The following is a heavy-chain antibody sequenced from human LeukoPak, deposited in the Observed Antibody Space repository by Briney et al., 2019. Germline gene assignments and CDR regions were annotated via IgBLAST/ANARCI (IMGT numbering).Heavy chain of an antibody. Sequence: PSETLSLTCAVSGGSISSSNWWSWVRQPPGKGLEWIGEIYHSGSTNYNPSLKSRVTISVDKSKNQFSLKLSSVTAADTAAYFCARGPYSYDSSGAFDIWGQGTMVTVSS. V-gene: IGHV4-4*02. J-gene: IGHJ3*02. CDR1: GGSISSSNW. D-gene: IGHD3-22*01. CDR2: IYHSGST. CDR3: ARGPYSYDSSGAFDI.